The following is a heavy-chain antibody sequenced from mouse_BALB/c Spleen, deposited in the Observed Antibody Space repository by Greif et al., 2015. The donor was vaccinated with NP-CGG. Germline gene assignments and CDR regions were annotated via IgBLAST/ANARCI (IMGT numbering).Heavy chain of an antibody. J-gene: IGHJ4*01. V-gene: IGHV1-84*02. Sequence: QVQLKQSGPELVKPGASVKISCKASGYTFTDYYTNWVKQKPGQGLEWIGWIYPGSGNTKYNENFKGKATLTVDTSSSTAYMQLSSLTSEDTAVYFCARRTGTEAMDYWGQGTSVTVSS. D-gene: IGHD4-1*01. CDR3: ARRTGTEAMDY. CDR1: GYTFTDYY. CDR2: IYPGSGNT.